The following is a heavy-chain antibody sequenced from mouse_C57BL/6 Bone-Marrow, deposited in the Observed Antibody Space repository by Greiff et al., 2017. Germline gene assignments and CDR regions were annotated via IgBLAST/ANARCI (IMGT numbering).Heavy chain of an antibody. CDR3: AIAKSSDVGGAMDY. D-gene: IGHD1-3*01. CDR1: GYTFTSYW. V-gene: IGHV1-55*01. CDR2: IYPGSGST. J-gene: IGHJ4*01. Sequence: QVQLQQPGAELVKPGASVKMSCKASGYTFTSYWITWVKQRPGQGLEWIGDIYPGSGSTNYNEKFKSKATLTVDTSSSTAYMQLSSLTSEDSAVYYCAIAKSSDVGGAMDYWGQGTSVTVSS.